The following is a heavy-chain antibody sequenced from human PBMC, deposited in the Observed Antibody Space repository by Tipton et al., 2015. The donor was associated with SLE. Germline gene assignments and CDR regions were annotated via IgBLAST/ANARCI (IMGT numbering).Heavy chain of an antibody. V-gene: IGHV4-34*01. D-gene: IGHD6-19*01. J-gene: IGHJ6*02. CDR3: ASLGVAGTLRPYGVDV. CDR1: GGSFSGYY. Sequence: TLSLTCAVYGGSFSGYYWSWIRQPPGKGLEWIGEINHSGSTNYNPSLKSRVTISVDTSKNQFSLKLSSVTAADTAVYYCASLGVAGTLRPYGVDVWGQGTTVTVSS. CDR2: INHSGST.